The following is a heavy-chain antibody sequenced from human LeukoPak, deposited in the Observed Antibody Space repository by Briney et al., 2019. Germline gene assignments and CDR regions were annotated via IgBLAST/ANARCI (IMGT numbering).Heavy chain of an antibody. CDR1: GGTFSSYA. V-gene: IGHV1-69*05. CDR3: ARERVVVVIGSDAFDI. CDR2: IIPIFGTA. J-gene: IGHJ3*02. Sequence: SVKVSCKASGGTFSSYAISWLRQAPGQGLEWMGGIIPIFGTANYAQKFQGRVTITTDESTSTAYMELSSLRSEDTAVYYCARERVVVVIGSDAFDIWGQGTMVTVSS. D-gene: IGHD3-22*01.